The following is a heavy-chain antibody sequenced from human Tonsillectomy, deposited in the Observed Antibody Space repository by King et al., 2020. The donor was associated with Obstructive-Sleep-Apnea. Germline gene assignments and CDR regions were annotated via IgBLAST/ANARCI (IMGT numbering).Heavy chain of an antibody. CDR1: GGSLRSYY. CDR2: VYYTGKT. V-gene: IGHV4-59*08. J-gene: IGHJ4*02. CDR3: ARQAYGLGSPVAY. Sequence: VQLQESGPGLVKPSETLSLTCTVSGGSLRSYYLSWSRQPPGGRLEWVGYVYYTGKTNYNPSLTSRVTISVYTSEKQFSLKLRSVTAADTAVYYCARQAYGLGSPVAYWGQGTLVTVSS. D-gene: IGHD3-10*01.